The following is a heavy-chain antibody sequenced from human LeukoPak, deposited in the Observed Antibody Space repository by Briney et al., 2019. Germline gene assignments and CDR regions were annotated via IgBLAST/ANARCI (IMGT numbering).Heavy chain of an antibody. Sequence: GGSLRLSCAASGFTLSSYGMHWVRQAPGKGLEWVAVISYDGSNKYYADSVKGRFTISRDNSKNTLYLQMNSLRAEDTAVYYCAISVGAIFDYWGQGTLVTVSS. CDR2: ISYDGSNK. V-gene: IGHV3-30*03. J-gene: IGHJ4*02. D-gene: IGHD1-26*01. CDR3: AISVGAIFDY. CDR1: GFTLSSYG.